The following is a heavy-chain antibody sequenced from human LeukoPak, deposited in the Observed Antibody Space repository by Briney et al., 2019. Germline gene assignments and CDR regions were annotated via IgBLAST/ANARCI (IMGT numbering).Heavy chain of an antibody. CDR3: ARDLMYSSSWYPY. CDR1: GYIFTNYA. D-gene: IGHD6-13*01. CDR2: INAGNGNT. V-gene: IGHV1-3*01. J-gene: IGHJ4*02. Sequence: ASVKVSCKASGYIFTNYAMHWVRQAPGQRLEWMGWINAGNGNTKYSQKVQGRVTITRDTSASTAYMELSSLRSEDTAVYYCARDLMYSSSWYPYWGQGTLVTVSS.